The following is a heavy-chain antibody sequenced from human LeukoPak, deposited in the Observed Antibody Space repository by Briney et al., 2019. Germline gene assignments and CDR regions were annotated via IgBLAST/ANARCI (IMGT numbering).Heavy chain of an antibody. CDR3: ARSGREFDY. J-gene: IGHJ4*02. CDR2: INPNSGDT. D-gene: IGHD3-10*01. V-gene: IGHV1-2*04. CDR1: GYTFTAYY. Sequence: ASVKVSCKASGYTFTAYYIHWVRQAPGQGLEWLGWINPNSGDTNYAQKFQGWVTMTRDTSISVVYMELNRLRSDDTAVYYCARSGREFDYWGQGTLVTVSS.